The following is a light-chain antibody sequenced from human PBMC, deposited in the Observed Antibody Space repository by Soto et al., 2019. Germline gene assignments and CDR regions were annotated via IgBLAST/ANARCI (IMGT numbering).Light chain of an antibody. Sequence: QSALTQPASVSGSPGQSITISCTGTSRDVGSYNLVSWYQQHPGKAPKLMLYEGSKRPSGVSNRFSGSKSGNTASLTISGLQAEDEADYYCCSYAGSSTDVVFGGGTKLTVL. V-gene: IGLV2-23*01. CDR3: CSYAGSSTDVV. CDR1: SRDVGSYNL. CDR2: EGS. J-gene: IGLJ2*01.